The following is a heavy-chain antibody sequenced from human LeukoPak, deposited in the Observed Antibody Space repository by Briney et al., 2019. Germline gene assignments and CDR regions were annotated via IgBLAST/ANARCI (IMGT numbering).Heavy chain of an antibody. CDR1: GGSISSSSYY. D-gene: IGHD2-2*01. CDR2: IYYSGST. V-gene: IGHV4-39*07. CDR3: ARGGVVGTKFDY. J-gene: IGHJ4*02. Sequence: SETLSLTCTVSGGSISSSSYYCGWIRQPPGKGLEWIGSIYYSGSTYYNPSLKSRVTISVDTSKNQFSLKLSSVTAADTAVYYCARGGVVGTKFDYWGQGTLVTVSS.